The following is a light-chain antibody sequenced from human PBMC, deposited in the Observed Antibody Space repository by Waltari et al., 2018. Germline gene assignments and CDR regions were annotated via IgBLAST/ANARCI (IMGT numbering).Light chain of an antibody. CDR1: QGIGSW. CDR2: KAS. J-gene: IGKJ1*01. Sequence: DIQMTQSPATLSASVGDRVTLTCRASQGIGSWLAWYQQRPGKAPKILIDKASSLQSGVPSRFGGSGSETEFTLTISSLQPEDFATYYCQQYCSYWTFGQGTRVEMK. CDR3: QQYCSYWT. V-gene: IGKV1-5*03.